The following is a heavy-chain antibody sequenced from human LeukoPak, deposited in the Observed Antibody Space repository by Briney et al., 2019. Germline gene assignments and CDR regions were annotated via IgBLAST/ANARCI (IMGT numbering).Heavy chain of an antibody. CDR3: AAGHYYDSSGYYRIYYYYGMDV. D-gene: IGHD3-22*01. CDR2: VVVGSGNT. CDR1: GFTFTSSA. V-gene: IGHV1-58*01. Sequence: SVKVSCKASGFTFTSSAVQWVRQARGQRLEWIGWVVVGSGNTNYAQKLQERVTITRDMSTSTAYMELSSLRSEDTAVYYCAAGHYYDSSGYYRIYYYYGMDVWGRGTTVTVSS. J-gene: IGHJ6*02.